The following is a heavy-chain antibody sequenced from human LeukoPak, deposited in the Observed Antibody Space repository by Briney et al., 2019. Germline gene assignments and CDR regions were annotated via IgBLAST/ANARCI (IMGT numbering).Heavy chain of an antibody. CDR2: ISSSSYT. V-gene: IGHV3-11*06. J-gene: IGHJ4*02. D-gene: IGHD3-10*01. CDR3: ARDKAVWFGEYVGSYYFDY. CDR1: GFTFSDYY. Sequence: PGGSLRLSCSASGFTFSDYYMSWIRQAPGRGLEWVSYISSSSYTDYADSVKGRFTISRDNAKNSLYLQMNSLGAEDTAVYYCARDKAVWFGEYVGSYYFDYWGQGTLVTVSS.